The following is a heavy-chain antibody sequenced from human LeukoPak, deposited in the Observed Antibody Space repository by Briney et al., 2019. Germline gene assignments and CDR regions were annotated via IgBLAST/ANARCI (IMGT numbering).Heavy chain of an antibody. CDR2: IRSKAYGGTT. CDR1: GGSFSGYY. Sequence: LSLTCAVYGGSFSGYYWSWVRQAPGKGLEWVGFIRSKAYGGTTEYAASVKGRFTISRDDSKSIAYLQMNSLKTEDTAVYYCTREETVTTREYNWFDPWGQGTLVTVSS. J-gene: IGHJ5*02. V-gene: IGHV3-49*04. CDR3: TREETVTTREYNWFDP. D-gene: IGHD4-17*01.